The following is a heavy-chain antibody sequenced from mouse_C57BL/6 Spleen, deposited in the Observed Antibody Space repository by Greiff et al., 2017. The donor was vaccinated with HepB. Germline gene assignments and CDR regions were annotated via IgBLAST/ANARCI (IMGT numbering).Heavy chain of an antibody. CDR2: INPSNGGT. D-gene: IGHD3-2*02. Sequence: QVQLQQPGTELVKPGASVKLSCKASGYTFTSYWMHWVKQRPGQGLEWIGNINPSNGGTNYDEKFKSKATLTVDKSSSTAYMQLSSLTSEDSAVYYCARSAQARAWFAYWGQGTLVTVSA. CDR3: ARSAQARAWFAY. J-gene: IGHJ3*01. CDR1: GYTFTSYW. V-gene: IGHV1-53*01.